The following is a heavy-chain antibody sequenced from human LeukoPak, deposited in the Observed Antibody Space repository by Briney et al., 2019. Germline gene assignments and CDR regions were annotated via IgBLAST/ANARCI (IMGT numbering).Heavy chain of an antibody. CDR3: AKDPSSIAAAPRERDY. J-gene: IGHJ4*02. CDR2: ISGSGGSI. V-gene: IGHV3-23*01. Sequence: GGSLRLSCAASGFTFSSYAMSWVRQAPGKGLEWVSAISGSGGSIYYADSVKGRFTISRDNSKNTLYLQMNSLRAEDTAVYYCAKDPSSIAAAPRERDYWGQGTLVTVSS. CDR1: GFTFSSYA. D-gene: IGHD6-13*01.